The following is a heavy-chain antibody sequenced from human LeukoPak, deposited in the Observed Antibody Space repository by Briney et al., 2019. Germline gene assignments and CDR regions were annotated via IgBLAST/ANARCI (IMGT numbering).Heavy chain of an antibody. J-gene: IGHJ4*02. CDR3: ARGYYDSGGYSEPFDY. CDR1: GASMSSYY. V-gene: IGHV4-59*01. Sequence: SETLSLTCTVPGASMSSYYWSWMRQPPGKGLEWIGYIYYSGTTNYNPSLRSRVTLSVDTSKNQFSLKLSSVTAEDTAIYYCARGYYDSGGYSEPFDYWGQGTLVTVSS. CDR2: IYYSGTT. D-gene: IGHD3-22*01.